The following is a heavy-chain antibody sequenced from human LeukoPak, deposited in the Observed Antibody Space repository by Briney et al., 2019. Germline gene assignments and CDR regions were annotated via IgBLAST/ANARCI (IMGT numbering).Heavy chain of an antibody. CDR2: INHSGST. V-gene: IGHV4-34*01. D-gene: IGHD6-19*01. Sequence: KPSETLSLTCAVYGGSFSGYYWSWIRQPPGKGLEWIGEINHSGSTNYNPSLKSRVAISVDTSKNQLSLKLSSVTAADTAVYYCARGPGIAVAVYHDYWGQGTLVTVSS. J-gene: IGHJ4*02. CDR3: ARGPGIAVAVYHDY. CDR1: GGSFSGYY.